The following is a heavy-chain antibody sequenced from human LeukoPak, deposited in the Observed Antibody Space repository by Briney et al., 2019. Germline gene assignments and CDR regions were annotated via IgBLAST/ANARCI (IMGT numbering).Heavy chain of an antibody. CDR2: ISGSGGST. V-gene: IGHV3-23*01. CDR1: GFTFSSYA. D-gene: IGHD2-2*01. CDR3: AKAPIGQLLPFDY. J-gene: IGHJ4*02. Sequence: GGSLRLSCAASGFTFSSYAMSWFRQAPGKGLEWVSAISGSGGSTYYADSVKGRFTIFRDNSKNTLYLQMNSLRAEDTAVYYCAKAPIGQLLPFDYWGQGTLVTVSS.